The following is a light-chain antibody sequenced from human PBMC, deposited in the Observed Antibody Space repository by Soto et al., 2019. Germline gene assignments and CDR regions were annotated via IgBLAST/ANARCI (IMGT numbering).Light chain of an antibody. J-gene: IGKJ2*01. CDR3: QQSYNTPYT. CDR2: WAS. V-gene: IGKV4-1*01. CDR1: QSILNSSKDKNS. Sequence: IVMTQSPDSLSVSLGERATINCKSSQSILNSSKDKNSLAWYQQKPVQPPKLLISWASTRESGVPDRFSGSGSGTDYTLTITTLQAEDVAVDYGQQSYNTPYTFGQGTKLEIK.